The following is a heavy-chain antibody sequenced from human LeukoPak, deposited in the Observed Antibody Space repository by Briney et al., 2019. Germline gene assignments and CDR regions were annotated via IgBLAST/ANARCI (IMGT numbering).Heavy chain of an antibody. CDR1: GGSINNYY. CDR3: AXXXXXXXXXXSXXDAFDI. Sequence: SETLSLTCTVSGGSINNYYLSWIRQPAGKGLEWIGRIYTRGSTNYNPSLKSRVTMSVDTSKNQFSLKLSSVTAADTAVYSCAXXXXXXXXXXSXXDAFDIWGQGTMVSVSS. J-gene: IGHJ3*02. CDR2: IYTRGST. V-gene: IGHV4-4*07.